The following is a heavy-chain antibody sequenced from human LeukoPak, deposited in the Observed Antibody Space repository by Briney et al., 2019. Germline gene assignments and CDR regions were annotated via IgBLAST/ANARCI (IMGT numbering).Heavy chain of an antibody. D-gene: IGHD3-10*01. CDR1: GGSISSYY. J-gene: IGHJ4*02. Sequence: SETLSLTCTVSGGSISSYYWSWIRQPAGKGLEWIGRIYTSGSTNYNPSLKSRVTMSVDTSKNQFSLKLSSVTAADTAVYYCATTLPGNYGTGSYTFDYWGQGTLATVSS. CDR3: ATTLPGNYGTGSYTFDY. CDR2: IYTSGST. V-gene: IGHV4-4*07.